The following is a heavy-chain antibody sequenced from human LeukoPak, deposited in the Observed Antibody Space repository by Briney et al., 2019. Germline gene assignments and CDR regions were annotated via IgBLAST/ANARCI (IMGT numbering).Heavy chain of an antibody. CDR3: AREGGSYDYVWGSYRYSYFDY. D-gene: IGHD3-16*02. J-gene: IGHJ4*02. V-gene: IGHV4-34*01. CDR2: INHSGST. CDR1: GGSFSGYY. Sequence: SETLSLTCAVYGGSFSGYYWSWIRQPPGKGLEWIGEINHSGSTNYNPSLKSRVTISVDTSKNQFSLKLSSVTAADTAVYYCAREGGSYDYVWGSYRYSYFDYWGQGTLVTVSS.